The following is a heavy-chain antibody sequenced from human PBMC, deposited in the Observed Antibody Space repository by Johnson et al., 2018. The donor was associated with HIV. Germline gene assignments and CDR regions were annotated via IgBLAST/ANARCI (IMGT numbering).Heavy chain of an antibody. CDR1: GFTFSSYA. V-gene: IGHV3-30*04. CDR2: ISYDGSNK. J-gene: IGHJ3*02. Sequence: QVQLVESGGGLVQPGGSLRLSCAASGFTFSSYAMHWVRQAPGKGLEWVAVISYDGSNKYYADSVKGRFTISRDDSKNTLYLQMSSLKTEDTAVYYCERILVGTMVRGVSLHDAFDIWGQGTMVTVSS. D-gene: IGHD3-10*01. CDR3: ERILVGTMVRGVSLHDAFDI.